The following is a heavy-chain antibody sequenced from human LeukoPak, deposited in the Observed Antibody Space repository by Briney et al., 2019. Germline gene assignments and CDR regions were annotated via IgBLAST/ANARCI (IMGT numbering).Heavy chain of an antibody. Sequence: PGGSLRLSCAASGFAFSYYGMHWVRQAPGKGLVWVSRINSDGSSTSYADSVKGRFTISRDNAKNTLYLQMNSLRAEDTAVYYCARGVITFDYWGQGTLVTVSS. D-gene: IGHD3-22*01. V-gene: IGHV3-74*01. CDR2: INSDGSST. CDR3: ARGVITFDY. CDR1: GFAFSYYG. J-gene: IGHJ4*02.